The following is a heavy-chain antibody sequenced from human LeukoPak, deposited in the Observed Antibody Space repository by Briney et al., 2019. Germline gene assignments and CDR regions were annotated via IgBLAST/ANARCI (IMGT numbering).Heavy chain of an antibody. Sequence: SETLSLTCSVYGGSFSAYYWSWIRQSLGKGLEWIGEINDSGGTNYNPSLKSRVTISVDTSKNQFSLKLSSVTAADTAVYYCARITPLAAAGLYYYYYMDVWGKGTTVTVSS. J-gene: IGHJ6*03. CDR3: ARITPLAAAGLYYYYYMDV. CDR1: GGSFSAYY. V-gene: IGHV4-34*01. D-gene: IGHD6-13*01. CDR2: INDSGGT.